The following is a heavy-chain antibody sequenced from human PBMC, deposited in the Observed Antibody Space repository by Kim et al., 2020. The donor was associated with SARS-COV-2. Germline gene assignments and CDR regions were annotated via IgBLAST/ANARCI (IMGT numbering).Heavy chain of an antibody. CDR3: ARVTSAAEIADY. D-gene: IGHD2-21*01. CDR1: GGSFSGYY. V-gene: IGHV4-34*01. CDR2: INHSGST. J-gene: IGHJ4*02. Sequence: SETLSLTCAVYGGSFSGYYWSWIRQPPGKGLEWIGEINHSGSTNYNPSLKSRVTISVDTSKNQFSLKLSSVTAADTAVYYCARVTSAAEIADYWGQGTLVTVSS.